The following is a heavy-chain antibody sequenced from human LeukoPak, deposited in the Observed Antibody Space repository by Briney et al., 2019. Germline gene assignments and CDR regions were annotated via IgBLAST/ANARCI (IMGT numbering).Heavy chain of an antibody. V-gene: IGHV4-59*12. D-gene: IGHD3-10*01. CDR3: AREMRSPRGGFDY. J-gene: IGHJ4*02. CDR1: GGSISSYY. Sequence: SETLSLTCTVSGGSISSYYWSWIRQPPGKGLEWIGYIYYSGSTNYNPSLKSRVTISVDTSKNQFSLKLSSVTAADTAVYYCAREMRSPRGGFDYWDQGTLVTVSS. CDR2: IYYSGST.